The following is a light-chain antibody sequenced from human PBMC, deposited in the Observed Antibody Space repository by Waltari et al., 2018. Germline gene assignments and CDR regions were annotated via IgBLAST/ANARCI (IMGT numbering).Light chain of an antibody. J-gene: IGLJ2*01. CDR3: AAWDDSLSGPL. Sequence: QSVLTQPPSASGTPGQRVTISCSGSSSNIGSNYVYWYQHVPGTAPKLLIYRNDERPSGVPDRFSGSKSGTSASLAVSGLRSEDEADYYCAAWDDSLSGPLFGGGTKLTVL. CDR2: RND. CDR1: SSNIGSNY. V-gene: IGLV1-47*01.